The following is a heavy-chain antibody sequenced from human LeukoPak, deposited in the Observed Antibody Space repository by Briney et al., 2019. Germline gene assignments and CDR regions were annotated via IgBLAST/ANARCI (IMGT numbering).Heavy chain of an antibody. CDR1: GGSISGYY. D-gene: IGHD2-8*02. CDR3: ARLGFRTGDNSLADY. V-gene: IGHV4-59*08. J-gene: IGHJ4*02. CDR2: IFYSGST. Sequence: SETLSLTCTVSGGSISGYYWSWIRQPPGKGLECIGYIFYSGSTIYNPSFKSRVSISLDTSKSQFSLKLTSVTAADTAMYYCARLGFRTGDNSLADYWGRGTQVTVSS.